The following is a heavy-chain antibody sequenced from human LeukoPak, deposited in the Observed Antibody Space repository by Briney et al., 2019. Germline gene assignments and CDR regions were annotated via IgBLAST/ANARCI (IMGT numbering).Heavy chain of an antibody. CDR1: GGTFSIYA. CDR2: IIPIFGTA. Sequence: ASVSVSFTASGGTFSIYAISWVRQAPGQGLEWMGGIIPIFGTANYAQKFQGRVTITTDESTSTAYMELSSLRSEDTAVYYCAGGPKLDPWGQGTLVTVSS. J-gene: IGHJ5*02. CDR3: AGGPKLDP. V-gene: IGHV1-69*05. D-gene: IGHD3-10*01.